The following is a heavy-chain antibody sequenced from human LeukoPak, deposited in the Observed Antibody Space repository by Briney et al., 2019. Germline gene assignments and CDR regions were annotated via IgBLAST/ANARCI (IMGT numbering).Heavy chain of an antibody. CDR2: MKPGGGEK. CDR3: ARDGSGYSNT. J-gene: IGHJ4*02. V-gene: IGHV3-7*01. CDR1: GFTFSNSW. Sequence: PGGSLRLSCAASGFTFSNSWMSWLRQAPGKGLEWVANMKPGGGEKYYLGSVEGRFTISRDSAKNSLHLQMNSLRVEDTAVYFCARDGSGYSNTWGQGTLVTVSS. D-gene: IGHD3-10*01.